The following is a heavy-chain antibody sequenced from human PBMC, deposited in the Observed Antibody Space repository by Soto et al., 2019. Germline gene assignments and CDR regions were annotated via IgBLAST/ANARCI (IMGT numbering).Heavy chain of an antibody. CDR1: GGSFSGYY. V-gene: IGHV4-34*01. CDR2: INHSGST. CDR3: ARSINGYFDY. J-gene: IGHJ4*02. Sequence: SVTLSLTCAVYGGSFSGYYWSWIRQPPGKGLEWIGEINHSGSTNYNPSLKSRVTISVDTSKNQFSLKLSSVTAADTAVYYCARSINGYFDYWGQGTLVTVSS.